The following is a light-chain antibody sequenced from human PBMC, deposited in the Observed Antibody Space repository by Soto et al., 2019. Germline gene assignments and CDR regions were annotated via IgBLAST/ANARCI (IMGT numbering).Light chain of an antibody. CDR2: DVS. CDR1: SSDVGGYNY. Sequence: QSALTQPASVSESPGQSITISCTGTSSDVGGYNYVSWYQQHPGKAPKPMIYDVSNRPSGVSNRFSGSKSGNTASLTISGLQAEDEADYYCSSYTSSSTRVFGGGTKLTVL. V-gene: IGLV2-14*03. CDR3: SSYTSSSTRV. J-gene: IGLJ3*02.